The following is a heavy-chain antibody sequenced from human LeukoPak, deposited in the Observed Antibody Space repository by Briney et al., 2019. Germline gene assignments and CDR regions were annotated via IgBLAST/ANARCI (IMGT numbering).Heavy chain of an antibody. CDR2: VDPDDGET. D-gene: IGHD2-21*01. CDR1: GYTFTDYY. CDR3: ATGKGDYYYYMDV. V-gene: IGHV1-69-2*01. J-gene: IGHJ6*03. Sequence: ASVKVSCKVSGYTFTDYYMHWVQQAPGKELEWMGPVDPDDGETIYAETIQGRVTITADTSTDTAYMELSSLRSEDTAVYYCATGKGDYYYYMDVWGKGTTVTVSS.